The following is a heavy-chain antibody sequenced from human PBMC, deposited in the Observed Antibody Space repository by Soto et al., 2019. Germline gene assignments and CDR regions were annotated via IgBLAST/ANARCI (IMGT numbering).Heavy chain of an antibody. J-gene: IGHJ3*01. CDR3: ARVRCSGGSCRDAYDL. CDR2: INSDGSST. V-gene: IGHV3-74*01. D-gene: IGHD2-15*01. Sequence: EVQLVESGGGLVQPGGSQRLSCAASGFTFSTYWMHWVRQAPGKGLVWVSRINSDGSSTSYAASVKGRFTISRDNAKNTLYLQMNSLRAEDTAMYYCARVRCSGGSCRDAYDLWGQGTMVTVSS. CDR1: GFTFSTYW.